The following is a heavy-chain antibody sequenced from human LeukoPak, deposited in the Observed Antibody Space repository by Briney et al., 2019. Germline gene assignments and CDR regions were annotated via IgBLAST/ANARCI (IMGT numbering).Heavy chain of an antibody. Sequence: GESLKISCKGSGYSFTSYWIGWVRQMPGKGLEWMGIIYPGDSDTRYSPSFQGQVTISADKSISPAYLQWSSLKASGTAMYYCARRVGARAETIDYWGPGTLVTVSS. V-gene: IGHV5-51*01. CDR1: GYSFTSYW. CDR3: ARRVGARAETIDY. D-gene: IGHD1-26*01. J-gene: IGHJ4*02. CDR2: IYPGDSDT.